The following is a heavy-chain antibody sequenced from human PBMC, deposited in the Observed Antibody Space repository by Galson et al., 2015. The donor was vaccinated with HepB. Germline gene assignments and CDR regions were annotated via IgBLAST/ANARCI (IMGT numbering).Heavy chain of an antibody. CDR1: GFTVSSYG. V-gene: IGHV3-23*01. CDR3: AKAYDYNNPWGWFDP. Sequence: SLRLSCAASGFTVSSYGMSWVRQAPGKGLEWVSGIGGSDGHTYFADSVKGRFTISRDNSKNTLYLQMNSLRAEDTAVYYCAKAYDYNNPWGWFDPWGQGTLVTVSS. D-gene: IGHD4-11*01. CDR2: IGGSDGHT. J-gene: IGHJ5*02.